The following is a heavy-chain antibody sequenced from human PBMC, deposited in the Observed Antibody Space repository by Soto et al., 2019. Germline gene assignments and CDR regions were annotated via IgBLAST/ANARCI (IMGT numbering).Heavy chain of an antibody. D-gene: IGHD3-10*01. Sequence: QVQLVQSGAEVKKPGSSVKVSCKASGGTFSSYTISWVRQAPGQGLEWMGRIIPILGIANYAQKFQGRVTITADKSTSXAXXELSSLRSEDTAVYYCARAITMVRGVIYYYYGMDVWGQGTTVTVSS. CDR2: IIPILGIA. CDR1: GGTFSSYT. V-gene: IGHV1-69*02. CDR3: ARAITMVRGVIYYYYGMDV. J-gene: IGHJ6*02.